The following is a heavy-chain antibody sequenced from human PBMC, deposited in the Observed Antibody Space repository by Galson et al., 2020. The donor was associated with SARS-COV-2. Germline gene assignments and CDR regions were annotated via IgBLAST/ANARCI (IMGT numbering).Heavy chain of an antibody. CDR2: INSDGSST. Sequence: TGGSLRLSCAASQFTFSNYWMHWVRQAPGKGLVWLSRINSDGSSTTYADSVKGRFTISRDNAKNTLYLQMNSLRAEDTAVYYCARDQVVVTGGCDYWGQGTLVTVSS. CDR1: QFTFSNYW. V-gene: IGHV3-74*01. D-gene: IGHD2-21*02. J-gene: IGHJ4*02. CDR3: ARDQVVVTGGCDY.